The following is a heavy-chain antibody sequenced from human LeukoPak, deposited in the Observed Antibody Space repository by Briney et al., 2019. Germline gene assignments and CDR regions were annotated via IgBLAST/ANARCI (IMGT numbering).Heavy chain of an antibody. CDR2: IKTDGSET. J-gene: IGHJ4*02. Sequence: GGSLRLSCAASGFNLRGHWMDWVRQAPGKGLEWVGHIKTDGSETYYLDSLRGRFSISRDNTNNALYLQMNSLRVEDTAVYYCVKNNGWFHLAQWGQGTLVTVSS. CDR3: VKNNGWFHLAQ. D-gene: IGHD6-19*01. CDR1: GFNLRGHW. V-gene: IGHV3-7*03.